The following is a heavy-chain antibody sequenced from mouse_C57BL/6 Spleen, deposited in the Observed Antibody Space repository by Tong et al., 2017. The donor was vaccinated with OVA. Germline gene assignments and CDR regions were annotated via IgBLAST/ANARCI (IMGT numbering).Heavy chain of an antibody. Sequence: VQLQESGPELVKPGASVKISCKATGYTFSSYWIEWVKQRPGHGLEWIGEILPGSGSTNYNEKFKGKATFTADTSYNTANMQLSSLTSEDYAVDYCARSQVRRWYFDVWGAGTTVTVSS. CDR2: ILPGSGST. D-gene: IGHD2-14*01. CDR1: GYTFSSYW. CDR3: ARSQVRRWYFDV. V-gene: IGHV1-9*01. J-gene: IGHJ1*01.